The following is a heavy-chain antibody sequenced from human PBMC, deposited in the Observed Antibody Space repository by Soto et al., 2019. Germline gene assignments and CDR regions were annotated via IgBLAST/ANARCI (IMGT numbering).Heavy chain of an antibody. CDR1: GGSISSSSYY. CDR3: ARHSGYCSGGSCYFDY. J-gene: IGHJ4*02. D-gene: IGHD2-15*01. CDR2: IYYSGST. Sequence: QLQLQESGPGLVKPSETLSLTCTVSGGSISSSSYYWGWIRQPPGKGLEWIGSIYYSGSTYYNPSLKSRVTISVDTSKNQFSLKLSSVTAADTAVYYCARHSGYCSGGSCYFDYWGQGTLVTVSS. V-gene: IGHV4-39*01.